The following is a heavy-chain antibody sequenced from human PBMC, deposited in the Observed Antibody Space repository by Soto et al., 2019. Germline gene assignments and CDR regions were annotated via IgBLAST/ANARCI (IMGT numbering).Heavy chain of an antibody. J-gene: IGHJ6*02. CDR1: GYSFTSYW. V-gene: IGHV5-51*01. CDR3: ARDYYGGMDV. Sequence: PGGSLKISFKGSGYSFTSYWIGWVRQMPGKGLEWMGIIYPGDSDTRYSPSFQGQVTLSADKSISTAYLQWSSLKASGTALHYCARDYYGGMDVWGQGTTVTVSS. CDR2: IYPGDSDT.